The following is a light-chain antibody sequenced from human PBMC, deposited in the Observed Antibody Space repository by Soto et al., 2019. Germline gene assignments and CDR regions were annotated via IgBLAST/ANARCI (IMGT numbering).Light chain of an antibody. Sequence: ALTPAAAVSGSPGQSITISCTGTSSDVGGYNYVSWYQQHPGKAPKLMIYEVSNRPSGVSNRFSGSKSGNTASLTISGLQAEDEADYYCSSYTSSSTYVFGTGTKVTVL. CDR3: SSYTSSSTYV. V-gene: IGLV2-14*01. CDR2: EVS. J-gene: IGLJ1*01. CDR1: SSDVGGYNY.